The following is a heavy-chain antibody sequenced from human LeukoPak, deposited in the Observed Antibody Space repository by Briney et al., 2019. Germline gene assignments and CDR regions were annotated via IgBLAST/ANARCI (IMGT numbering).Heavy chain of an antibody. D-gene: IGHD2-2*01. J-gene: IGHJ4*02. CDR1: GFTFSSYG. CDR2: ISYDGSNK. Sequence: PGGSLRLSCAASGFTFSSYGMHWVRQAPGKGLEWVAVISYDGSNKYYADSVKGRFTISRDNSKNTLYLQMNSLRAEDTAVYYCAKAYGGFNIVVVPPTDYWGQGTLVTVSS. CDR3: AKAYGGFNIVVVPPTDY. V-gene: IGHV3-30*18.